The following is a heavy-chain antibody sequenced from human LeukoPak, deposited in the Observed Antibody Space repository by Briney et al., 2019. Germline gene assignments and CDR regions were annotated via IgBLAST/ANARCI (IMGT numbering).Heavy chain of an antibody. CDR3: ATNTGTVFDY. V-gene: IGHV4-59*01. J-gene: IGHJ4*02. D-gene: IGHD7-27*01. CDR1: SGFITAYY. Sequence: PSETQSLTCSVSSGFITAYYWSWIRQPPGKGLEWIGYVYYSGSTEYNPSLRSRVTISLEMSTHQFSLNLTSVTAADTAVYYCATNTGTVFDYWGQGALVTVSS. CDR2: VYYSGST.